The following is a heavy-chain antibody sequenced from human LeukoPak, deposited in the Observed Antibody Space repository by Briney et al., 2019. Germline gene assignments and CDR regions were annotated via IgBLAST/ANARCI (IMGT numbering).Heavy chain of an antibody. CDR1: GFTFSSFA. D-gene: IGHD3-10*01. Sequence: GGSLRLSCAASGFTFSSFAMHWVRQAPGKGLEWVAVISYDGSNKYYADSVKGRFTISRNNSKNTLYLQMNSLRAEDTAVYYCAREEAPGGDYWGQGTLVTVSS. CDR2: ISYDGSNK. V-gene: IGHV3-30-3*01. CDR3: AREEAPGGDY. J-gene: IGHJ4*02.